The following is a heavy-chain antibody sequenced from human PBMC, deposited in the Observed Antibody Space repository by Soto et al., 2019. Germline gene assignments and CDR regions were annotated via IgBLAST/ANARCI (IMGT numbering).Heavy chain of an antibody. CDR3: ARGGVGRKYSSSWYREDYFDY. CDR2: INHSGST. D-gene: IGHD6-13*01. J-gene: IGHJ4*02. Sequence: SETLSLTCAVYGGSFSGYYWSWIPQPPGKGLEWMGEINHSGSTNYNPSLKSRGTISVDTSKNQFSLKLTSVTAADRAVYYCARGGVGRKYSSSWYREDYFDYWGQGALVTVS. CDR1: GGSFSGYY. V-gene: IGHV4-34*01.